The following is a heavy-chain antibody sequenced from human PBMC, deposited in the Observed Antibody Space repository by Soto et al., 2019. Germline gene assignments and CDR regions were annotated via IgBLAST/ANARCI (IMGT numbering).Heavy chain of an antibody. J-gene: IGHJ4*02. CDR3: AGDRHGLYYFDY. CDR1: GFTFSDYY. D-gene: IGHD2-8*01. Sequence: QVQLVESGGGLVTPGGSLRVSCAASGFTFSDYYMNWIRQAPGKGLEWVSYISPSGNTVFYADSVKGRFTVSRDNSKNSRDLQMNGLSAEDSAVYDCAGDRHGLYYFDYWSQGSLVTVSS. CDR2: ISPSGNTV. V-gene: IGHV3-11*01.